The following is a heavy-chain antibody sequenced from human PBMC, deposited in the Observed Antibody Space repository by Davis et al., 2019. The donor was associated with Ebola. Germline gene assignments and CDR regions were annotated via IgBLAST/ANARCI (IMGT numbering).Heavy chain of an antibody. J-gene: IGHJ4*02. CDR3: ARVPLLGSGWDYYFDY. CDR2: IIPILGIA. CDR1: GGTFSSYA. V-gene: IGHV1-69*04. D-gene: IGHD6-19*01. Sequence: AASVKVSCKASGGTFSSYAISWVRQAPGQGLEWMGRIIPILGIANYAQKFQGRVTITADKPTSTAYMEVRSLRSDDTAVYYCARVPLLGSGWDYYFDYWGQGTLVTVSS.